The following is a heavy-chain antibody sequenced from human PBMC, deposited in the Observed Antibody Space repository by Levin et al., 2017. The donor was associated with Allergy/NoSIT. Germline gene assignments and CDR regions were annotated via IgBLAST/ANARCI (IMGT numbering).Heavy chain of an antibody. CDR1: GGSISSGGYY. Sequence: SCTVSGGSISSGGYYWSWIRQHPGKGLEWIGYIYYSGSTYYNPSLKSRVTISVDTSKNQFSLKLSSVTAADTAVYYCARMGSTVTSGSAFDIWGQGTMVTVSS. CDR3: ARMGSTVTSGSAFDI. J-gene: IGHJ3*02. V-gene: IGHV4-31*03. CDR2: IYYSGST. D-gene: IGHD4-17*01.